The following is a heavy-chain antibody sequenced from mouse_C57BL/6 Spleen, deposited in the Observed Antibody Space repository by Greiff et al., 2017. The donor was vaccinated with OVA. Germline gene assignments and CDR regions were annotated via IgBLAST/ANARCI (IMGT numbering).Heavy chain of an antibody. CDR1: GFTFSSYT. D-gene: IGHD2-4*01. CDR3: ARGSYDYDGYAMDY. CDR2: ISGGGGNT. Sequence: EVMLVESGGGLVKPGGSLKLSCAASGFTFSSYTMSWVRQTPEKRLEWVATISGGGGNTYYPDSVKGRFTISRDNAKNTLYLQMSSLRSEDTALYYCARGSYDYDGYAMDYWGQGTSVTVSS. J-gene: IGHJ4*01. V-gene: IGHV5-9*01.